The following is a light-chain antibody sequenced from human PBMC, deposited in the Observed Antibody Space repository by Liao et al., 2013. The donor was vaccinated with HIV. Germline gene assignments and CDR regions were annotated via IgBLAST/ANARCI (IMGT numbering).Light chain of an antibody. J-gene: IGLJ2*01. V-gene: IGLV3-21*02. CDR2: YDS. Sequence: SYVLTQPPSVSVAPGETASIACGGPNIGGFSVHWYQQKPGQAPRLVVFYDSDRPSGIPERFSGSNSGDTATLTISRVEAGDEAEYYCQVWPGISDPVVFGGGTKLTVL. CDR3: QVWPGISDPVV. CDR1: NIGGFS.